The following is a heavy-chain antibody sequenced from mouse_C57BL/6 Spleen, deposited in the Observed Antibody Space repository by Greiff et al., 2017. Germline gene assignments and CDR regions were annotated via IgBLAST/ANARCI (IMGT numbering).Heavy chain of an antibody. V-gene: IGHV1-82*01. D-gene: IGHD1-1*01. CDR1: GYAFSSSW. Sequence: VQLQQSGPELVKPGASVKISCKASGYAFSSSWMNWVKQRPGKGLEWIGRIYPGDGDTNYNGKFKGKATLTADKSSSTAYMQLSSLTSADSAVYFCERNDGREDYFDYWGQGTTLTVSS. CDR2: IYPGDGDT. J-gene: IGHJ2*01. CDR3: ERNDGREDYFDY.